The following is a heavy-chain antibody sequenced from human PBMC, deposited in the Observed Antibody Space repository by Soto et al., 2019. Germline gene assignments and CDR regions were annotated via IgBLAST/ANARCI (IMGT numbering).Heavy chain of an antibody. CDR2: IYWDDDK. D-gene: IGHD3-10*01. J-gene: IGHJ4*02. CDR1: GFSLSSSGVG. V-gene: IGHV2-5*02. Sequence: QITLKESGPTLVSPTQTLTLTCTFSGFSLSSSGVGVGWIRQPPGKALEWLALIYWDDDKRYSPSLKSRLTINKDTSKNQVVLTLTKLDTVDTATYYCARGGWTTYYSPFFDYWGQGTLVTVSS. CDR3: ARGGWTTYYSPFFDY.